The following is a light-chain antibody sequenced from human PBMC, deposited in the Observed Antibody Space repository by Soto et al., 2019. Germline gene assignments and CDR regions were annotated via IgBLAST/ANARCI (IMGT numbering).Light chain of an antibody. V-gene: IGKV3-20*01. CDR2: GAS. CDR1: QSVSSSY. Sequence: EIVLTQSPGTLSLSPGERATLSCRASQSVSSSYLAWYQQKPGQAPRLLIYGASSRATGIPDRFSGSGSGTDVTITISRLEPADFAVYYCQQYGSSPPWTFGQGTKVEIK. J-gene: IGKJ1*01. CDR3: QQYGSSPPWT.